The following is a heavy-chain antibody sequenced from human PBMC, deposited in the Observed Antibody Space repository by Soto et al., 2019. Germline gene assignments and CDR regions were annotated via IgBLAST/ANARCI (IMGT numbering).Heavy chain of an antibody. V-gene: IGHV3-30*18. CDR1: GFTFSSYG. CDR2: ISYDGSNK. J-gene: IGHJ6*02. CDR3: AKGSTIYYYGMDV. Sequence: VGSLRLSCAASGFTFSSYGMHWVRQAPGKGLEWVAVISYDGSNKYYADSVKGRFTISRDNSKNTLYLQMNSLRAEDTAVYYCAKGSTIYYYGMDVWGQGTTVTVSS.